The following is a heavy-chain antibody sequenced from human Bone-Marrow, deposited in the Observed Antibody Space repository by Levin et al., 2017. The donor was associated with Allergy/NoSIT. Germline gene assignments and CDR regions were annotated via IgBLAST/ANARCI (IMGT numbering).Heavy chain of an antibody. D-gene: IGHD1-26*01. Sequence: PGGSLRLSCAASGFTFSSYSMNWVRQAPGKGLEWVSSISSSSSYIYYADSVKGRFTISRDNAKNSLYLQMNSLRAEDTAVYYCASALRGSYYSFDYWGQGTLVTVSS. CDR3: ASALRGSYYSFDY. CDR1: GFTFSSYS. CDR2: ISSSSSYI. V-gene: IGHV3-21*01. J-gene: IGHJ4*02.